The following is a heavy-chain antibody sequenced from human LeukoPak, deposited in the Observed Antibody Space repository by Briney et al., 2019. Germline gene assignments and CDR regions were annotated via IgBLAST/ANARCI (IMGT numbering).Heavy chain of an antibody. Sequence: SETLSLTCTVSGGSISSYYWSWIRQPPGKGLEWIGYIYYSGSTNYNPTLKSRVTISVDTSKNQFSLQLSSVTPEDTAVFYCARGGEQVNYYGMDVWGQGTTVTVSS. D-gene: IGHD1-26*01. CDR2: IYYSGST. J-gene: IGHJ6*02. CDR3: ARGGEQVNYYGMDV. V-gene: IGHV4-59*12. CDR1: GGSISSYY.